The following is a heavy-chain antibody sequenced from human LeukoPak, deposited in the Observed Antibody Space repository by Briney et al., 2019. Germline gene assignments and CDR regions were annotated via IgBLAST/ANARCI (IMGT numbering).Heavy chain of an antibody. J-gene: IGHJ6*04. D-gene: IGHD3-10*02. CDR2: ISYDGSNK. CDR3: AELGITMIGGV. Sequence: GGSLRLSCAASGFIFSSYAMHWVRQAPGKGLEWVAVISYDGSNKYYADSVKGRFTISRDNAKNSLYLQMNSLRAEDTAVYYCAELGITMIGGVWGKGTTVTISS. V-gene: IGHV3-30*04. CDR1: GFIFSSYA.